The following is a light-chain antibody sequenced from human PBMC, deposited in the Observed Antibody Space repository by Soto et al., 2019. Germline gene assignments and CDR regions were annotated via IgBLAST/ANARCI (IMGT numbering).Light chain of an antibody. J-gene: IGLJ1*01. Sequence: QSALTQPASVSGSPGQSITISCTGTSSDVGGYNYVSWYQQHPGKAPKLMIYDVSNRPSGVSNRFSGSKSGNTASLTISGLQAEDEADYYCNSYTSSSTPCVFGTGTKVTVL. CDR3: NSYTSSSTPCV. CDR1: SSDVGGYNY. V-gene: IGLV2-14*01. CDR2: DVS.